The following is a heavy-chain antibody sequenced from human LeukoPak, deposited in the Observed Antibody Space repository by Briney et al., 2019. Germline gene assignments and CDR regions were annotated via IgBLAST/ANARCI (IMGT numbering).Heavy chain of an antibody. Sequence: PSETLSLTCTVSGGSISSYYWSWIRQPAGKGLEWIGRIYTSGSTNYNPSLKSRVTMSVDTSKNQFSLKLSSATAADTAVYYCARASRDTYYDILTGYHFDYWGQGTLVTVSS. CDR2: IYTSGST. V-gene: IGHV4-4*07. CDR3: ARASRDTYYDILTGYHFDY. CDR1: GGSISSYY. J-gene: IGHJ4*02. D-gene: IGHD3-9*01.